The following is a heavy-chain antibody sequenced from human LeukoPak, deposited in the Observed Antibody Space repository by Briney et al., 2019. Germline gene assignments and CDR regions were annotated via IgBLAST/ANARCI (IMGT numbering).Heavy chain of an antibody. CDR3: AKDRWSSGSDSTGMEV. J-gene: IGHJ6*02. Sequence: GGSLRLSCAASGFTFDDYGMSWVRQAPGKGLEWVSRADSTGTYYANSVKGRFTISTDNNRNSLYLQMNSLTIEDTAFYYCAKDRWSSGSDSTGMEVWGQGTTVTVSS. V-gene: IGHV3-43*02. CDR1: GFTFDDYG. CDR2: ADSTGT. D-gene: IGHD2-21*02.